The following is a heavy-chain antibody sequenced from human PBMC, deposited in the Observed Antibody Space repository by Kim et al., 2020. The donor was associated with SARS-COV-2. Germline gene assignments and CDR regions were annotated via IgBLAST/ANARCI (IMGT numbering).Heavy chain of an antibody. V-gene: IGHV1-2*02. D-gene: IGHD1-26*01. CDR3: AREWELGFSY. Sequence: GTNYAQKFQGRVTMTRDTSISTAYMELSRLRSDDTAVYYCAREWELGFSYWGQGTLVTVSS. CDR2: GT. J-gene: IGHJ4*02.